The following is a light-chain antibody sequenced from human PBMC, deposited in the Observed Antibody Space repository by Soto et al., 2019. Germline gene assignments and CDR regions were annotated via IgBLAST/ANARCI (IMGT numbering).Light chain of an antibody. Sequence: DIQMTQSPSTLSGFVGARVTMTCRASQTISSWLAWYQQKPGKAPKLLISAASILQSGVPSRFSGSASGTDFTLTISNLQPEDFAGYYCQQTYSSPITFGQGTRLDIK. V-gene: IGKV1-39*01. CDR3: QQTYSSPIT. CDR1: QTISSW. CDR2: AAS. J-gene: IGKJ5*01.